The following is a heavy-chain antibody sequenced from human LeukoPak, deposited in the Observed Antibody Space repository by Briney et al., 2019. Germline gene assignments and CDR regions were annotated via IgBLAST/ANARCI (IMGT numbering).Heavy chain of an antibody. V-gene: IGHV3-48*03. D-gene: IGHD5-12*01. CDR3: ARDLRDPRLYFDG. J-gene: IGHJ4*02. CDR2: ISSRGNTI. Sequence: PGGPLRLSCAASGFTFSRYEMNWARHAPGKGLEWRSYISSRGNTIYYADSVKGRFTISRDNAKNSLYLQMNSLSAEDTAFHYCARDLRDPRLYFDGWGQGTLVTVSS. CDR1: GFTFSRYE.